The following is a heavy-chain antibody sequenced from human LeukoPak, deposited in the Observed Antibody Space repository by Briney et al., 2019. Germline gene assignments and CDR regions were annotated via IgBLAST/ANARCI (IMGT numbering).Heavy chain of an antibody. CDR1: GGSFSGYY. V-gene: IGHV4-34*01. CDR2: INRSGST. Sequence: SETLSLTCAVYGGSFSGYYWSWIRQPPGKGLEWIGEINRSGSTNYNPSLKSRVTISVDTSKNQFSLKLSSVTAADTAVYYCARGRHSSGWVASNWGQGTLVTVSS. CDR3: ARGRHSSGWVASN. D-gene: IGHD6-19*01. J-gene: IGHJ4*02.